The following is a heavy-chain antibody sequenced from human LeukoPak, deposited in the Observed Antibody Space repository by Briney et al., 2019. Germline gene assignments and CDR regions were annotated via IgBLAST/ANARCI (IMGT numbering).Heavy chain of an antibody. Sequence: SETLSRTCVVSGGSISSGIYFWSWIRQPPGKGLEWIGYIYYSGSTYYNPSLKSRVSISVDLSKDQFSLKLSSVTAADTAVYYCARERRSHRAFDIWGQGTMVTVSS. CDR3: ARERRSHRAFDI. J-gene: IGHJ3*02. CDR2: IYYSGST. V-gene: IGHV4-30-4*01. CDR1: GGSISSGIYF.